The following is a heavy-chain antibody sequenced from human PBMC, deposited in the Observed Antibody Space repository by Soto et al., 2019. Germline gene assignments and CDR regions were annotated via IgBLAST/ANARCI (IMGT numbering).Heavy chain of an antibody. CDR2: ISTDGSST. J-gene: IGHJ4*02. Sequence: VQLVESGGGLVQPGGSLRLSCAATGFTFSTYWMHWVRQGPGQGLVWVSRISTDGSSTTYADSVKGRFTISRDNAKNTLCLQTDSLRAEDTAGYYCARATGSNHPFDYWGQGSLVTVSS. CDR1: GFTFSTYW. V-gene: IGHV3-74*01. CDR3: ARATGSNHPFDY. D-gene: IGHD2-2*01.